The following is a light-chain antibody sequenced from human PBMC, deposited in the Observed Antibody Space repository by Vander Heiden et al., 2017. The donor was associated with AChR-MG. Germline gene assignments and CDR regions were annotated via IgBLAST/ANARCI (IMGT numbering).Light chain of an antibody. CDR2: LGS. CDR3: RQALQTPRA. Sequence: DIVMPHSPPPFPVTPGEPASISCRSSQSLLHSNGYNYLDWYLQKPGQSPQLLIYLGSNRASGVPDRFSGSGSGTDFTLKISRVEAEDVGVYYCRQALQTPRAFGHGTKVDIK. V-gene: IGKV2-28*01. CDR1: QSLLHSNGYNY. J-gene: IGKJ3*01.